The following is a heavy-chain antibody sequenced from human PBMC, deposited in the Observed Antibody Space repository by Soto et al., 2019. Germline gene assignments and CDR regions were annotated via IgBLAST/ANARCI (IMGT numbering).Heavy chain of an antibody. J-gene: IGHJ6*02. Sequence: SVKVSCKASGGTFSSYAISWVRQAPGQGLEWMGGIIPIFGTANYAQKFQGRVTITADESTSTAYMELSSLRSEDTAVYYCARIEYSSSSGLYYYYYGMDIWGQGTTVTVSS. CDR2: IIPIFGTA. V-gene: IGHV1-69*13. CDR3: ARIEYSSSSGLYYYYYGMDI. CDR1: GGTFSSYA. D-gene: IGHD6-6*01.